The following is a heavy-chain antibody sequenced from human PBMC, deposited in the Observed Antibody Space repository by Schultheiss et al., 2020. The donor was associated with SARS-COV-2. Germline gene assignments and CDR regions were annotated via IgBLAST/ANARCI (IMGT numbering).Heavy chain of an antibody. CDR3: ARGPEIGATLDY. Sequence: GGSLRLSCAASGFTFSSYDMHWVRQATGKGLEWVSAIGTAGDTYYPGSVKGRFTISRDNAKNSLYLQMNSLRAEDTAVYYCARGPEIGATLDYWGQGTLVTVSS. CDR1: GFTFSSYD. CDR2: IGTAGDT. J-gene: IGHJ4*02. V-gene: IGHV3-13*01. D-gene: IGHD1-26*01.